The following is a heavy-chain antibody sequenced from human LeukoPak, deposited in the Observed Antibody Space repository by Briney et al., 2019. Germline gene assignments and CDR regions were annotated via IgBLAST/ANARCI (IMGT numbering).Heavy chain of an antibody. Sequence: PGGSLRLSCAASGFTFSDYYMSWIRQAPGKGLEWVSYISSSGSTIYYADSVKGRFTISRDNSKNTLYLQMNSLRAEDTAVYYCAKRSAAASPELEYFQHWGQGTLVTVSS. J-gene: IGHJ1*01. CDR3: AKRSAAASPELEYFQH. CDR1: GFTFSDYY. CDR2: ISSSGSTI. V-gene: IGHV3-11*01. D-gene: IGHD6-13*01.